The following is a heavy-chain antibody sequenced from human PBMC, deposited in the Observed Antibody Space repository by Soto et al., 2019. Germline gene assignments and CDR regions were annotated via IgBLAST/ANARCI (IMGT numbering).Heavy chain of an antibody. J-gene: IGHJ4*02. CDR2: MYYSGST. CDR3: ARRRQTVTSGFDY. V-gene: IGHV4-31*03. CDR1: GASISSDGYY. Sequence: QVQLQESGPGLVRPSQTLSLTCTVSGASISSDGYYWGWIRQHPGKGLEYIAYMYYSGSTYYNPSLTSRVTMSVDASKTQLSPKLSCVPAAYKAVYYCARRRQTVTSGFDYWGQGALVTVYS. D-gene: IGHD4-17*01.